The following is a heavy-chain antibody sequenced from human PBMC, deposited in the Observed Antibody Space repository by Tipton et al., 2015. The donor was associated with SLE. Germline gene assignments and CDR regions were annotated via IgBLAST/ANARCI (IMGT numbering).Heavy chain of an antibody. CDR2: IYYSGST. CDR3: ARDPGSSYYMDV. V-gene: IGHV4-59*01. J-gene: IGHJ6*03. D-gene: IGHD6-6*01. Sequence: LRLSCAASGFTFSSYAMSWIRQPPGKGLEWIGYIYYSGSTNYNPSLKSRVTISVDTSKNQFSLKLSSVTAADTAVYYCARDPGSSYYMDVWGKGTTVTVSS. CDR1: GFTFSSYA.